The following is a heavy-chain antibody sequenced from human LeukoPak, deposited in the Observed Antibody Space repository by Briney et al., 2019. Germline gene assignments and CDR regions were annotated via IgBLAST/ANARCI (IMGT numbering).Heavy chain of an antibody. J-gene: IGHJ4*02. CDR1: GFTFSSYA. CDR2: ISYDGSNK. Sequence: GGSLRLSCAASGFTFSSYAMHWVRQAPGKGLGWGAVISYDGSNKYYADSVKGRFTISRDNSKNTLYLQMNSLRAEGTAVYYCTVLLGYCSGGSCYSLDYWGQGTLVTVSS. CDR3: TVLLGYCSGGSCYSLDY. V-gene: IGHV3-30-3*01. D-gene: IGHD2-15*01.